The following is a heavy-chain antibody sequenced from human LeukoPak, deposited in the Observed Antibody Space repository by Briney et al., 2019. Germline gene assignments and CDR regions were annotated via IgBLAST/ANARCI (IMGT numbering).Heavy chain of an antibody. V-gene: IGHV4-59*01. D-gene: IGHD6-13*01. Sequence: SETLSLTCTVSGGSISSYYWSWIRQPPGKGLEWIGYIYYSGSTNYDPSLTSRVTISVDTSKNQFSLKPSSVTAADTAVYYCARVTYGSSPDYYYYYYMDVWGKGTTVTVSS. CDR3: ARVTYGSSPDYYYYYYMDV. J-gene: IGHJ6*03. CDR1: GGSISSYY. CDR2: IYYSGST.